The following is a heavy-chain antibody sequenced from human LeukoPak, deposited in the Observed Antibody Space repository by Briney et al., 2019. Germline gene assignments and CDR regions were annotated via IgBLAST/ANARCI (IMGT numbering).Heavy chain of an antibody. CDR3: ARDRKPGYSSGWYAY. CDR1: GFTFSSYA. Sequence: PGGSLRLSCAASGFTFSSYAMHWVRQAPGKGLEWVAVISYDGSNKYYADSVKGRFTISRDNSKNTLYLQMNSLRAEDTAVYYCARDRKPGYSSGWYAYWGQGTLVTVSS. J-gene: IGHJ4*02. CDR2: ISYDGSNK. D-gene: IGHD6-19*01. V-gene: IGHV3-30-3*01.